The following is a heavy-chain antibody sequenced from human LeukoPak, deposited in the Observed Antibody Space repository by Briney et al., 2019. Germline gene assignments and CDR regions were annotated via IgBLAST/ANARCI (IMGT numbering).Heavy chain of an antibody. V-gene: IGHV4-61*01. D-gene: IGHD5/OR15-5a*01. CDR2: ISYTGST. J-gene: IGHJ3*02. Sequence: SETLTLTCTVSGGSVSSGSYYWSWIRQPPGKGLEWIGYISYTGSTNYNPSLKSRITISVDTSKNQFALKLSSVTAADTAVYYCARDRIVSSAFDIWGQGTMVTVSS. CDR3: ARDRIVSSAFDI. CDR1: GGSVSSGSYY.